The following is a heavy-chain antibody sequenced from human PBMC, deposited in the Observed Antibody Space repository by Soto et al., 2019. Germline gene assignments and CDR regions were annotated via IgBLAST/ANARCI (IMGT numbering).Heavy chain of an antibody. J-gene: IGHJ6*02. CDR3: ARLNGYCISTNCHGYYGMDV. CDR1: GGSSRSSSYY. D-gene: IGHD2-2*03. V-gene: IGHV4-39*01. CDR2: IYYSGST. Sequence: SETLSLTCTVSGGSSRSSSYYWGWIRKPPGKGLEWIGSIYYSGSTYYNPSLKSRVTISVDTSKNQFSLKLSSVTAADTAVYYCARLNGYCISTNCHGYYGMDVWGQGTTVTAS.